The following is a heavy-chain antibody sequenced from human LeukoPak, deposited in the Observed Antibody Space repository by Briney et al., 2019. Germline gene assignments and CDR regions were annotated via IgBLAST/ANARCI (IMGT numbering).Heavy chain of an antibody. CDR2: ISYDGSNK. CDR1: RFIFSGYG. Sequence: GRSLRLSCAASRFIFSGYGMHWVRQAPGKGLEWVAVISYDGSNKYYADSVKGRFTISRDNSQNTLYLQMNSLRLEDTAVYYCGRLMGGYDSYFYGMDVWGQGTTVTVSS. V-gene: IGHV3-30*03. D-gene: IGHD5-12*01. CDR3: GRLMGGYDSYFYGMDV. J-gene: IGHJ6*02.